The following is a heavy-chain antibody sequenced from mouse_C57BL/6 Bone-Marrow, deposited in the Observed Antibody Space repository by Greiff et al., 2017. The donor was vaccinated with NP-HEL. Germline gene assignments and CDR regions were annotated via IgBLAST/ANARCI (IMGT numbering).Heavy chain of an antibody. Sequence: VQLQQSGAELVKPGASVKLSCKASGYTFTEYTIHWVKQRSGQGLEWIGWFYPGSGSIKYNEKFKDKATLPADKSSSTVYMELSRLTSEDSAVYFCARHEEEDGYYPAWFAYWGQGTLVTVSA. CDR1: GYTFTEYT. J-gene: IGHJ3*01. D-gene: IGHD2-3*01. CDR3: ARHEEEDGYYPAWFAY. CDR2: FYPGSGSI. V-gene: IGHV1-62-2*01.